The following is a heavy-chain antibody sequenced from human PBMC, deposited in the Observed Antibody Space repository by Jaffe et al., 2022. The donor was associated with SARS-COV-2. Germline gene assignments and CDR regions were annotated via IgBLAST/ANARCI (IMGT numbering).Heavy chain of an antibody. CDR2: IKQGGSEK. D-gene: IGHD4-4*01. CDR1: GFSFRNSW. Sequence: EVQLVESGGGLVQPGGSLRLSCAASGFSFRNSWMSWVRQAPGKGLEWVATIKQGGSEKYYVDSVKGRFTISRDNAKNSLYLQMNSLRAEDMAVYYCARDSDYSVGYHYNGMDVWGQGTTVTVSS. J-gene: IGHJ6*02. V-gene: IGHV3-7*01. CDR3: ARDSDYSVGYHYNGMDV.